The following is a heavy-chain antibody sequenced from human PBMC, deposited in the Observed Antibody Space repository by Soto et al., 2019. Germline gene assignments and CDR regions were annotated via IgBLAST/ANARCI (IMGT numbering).Heavy chain of an antibody. CDR1: GFTFSSYA. D-gene: IGHD3-10*01. CDR3: ATDLYYYGSGSVSAPDY. V-gene: IGHV3-30-3*01. CDR2: ISYDGSNK. J-gene: IGHJ4*02. Sequence: SLRLSCAASGFTFSSYAMHWVRQAPGKGLEWVALISYDGSNKYYADSVKGRFTISRDNSKNTLYLQMNSLRAEDTAVYYCATDLYYYGSGSVSAPDYWGQGTLVTVSS.